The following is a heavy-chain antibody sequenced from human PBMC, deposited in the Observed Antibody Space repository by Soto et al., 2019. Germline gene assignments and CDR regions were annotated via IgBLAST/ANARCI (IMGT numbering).Heavy chain of an antibody. CDR3: YYYGMDV. CDR2: INPGNGDT. D-gene: IGHD2-2*01. J-gene: IGHJ6*02. Sequence: GASVKVSCKTSGYSFTKYGLHWVRQAPGQRLEWMGWINPGNGDTKYSQKFQGRVTITRDTSATTAYIYCARTDCSSTSCYNYYYYGMDVWGQGTTVTVSS. CDR1: GYSFTKYG. V-gene: IGHV1-3*01.